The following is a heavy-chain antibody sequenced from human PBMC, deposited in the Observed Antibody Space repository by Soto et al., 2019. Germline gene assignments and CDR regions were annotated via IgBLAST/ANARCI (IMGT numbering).Heavy chain of an antibody. CDR1: GFTFSDSA. V-gene: IGHV3-73*02. CDR3: TTAPLHDYRDYTVDY. CDR2: IRSKPNSYAT. J-gene: IGHJ4*02. D-gene: IGHD4-17*01. Sequence: EVQLVESGGGLVQPGGSLKLSCAASGFTFSDSAMHWVRQASGKGLEWVGRIRSKPNSYATAYAASVKGRFTISRDDSENTAYLQMNSRKTEDTAVYYCTTAPLHDYRDYTVDYWGQGTLVTVSS.